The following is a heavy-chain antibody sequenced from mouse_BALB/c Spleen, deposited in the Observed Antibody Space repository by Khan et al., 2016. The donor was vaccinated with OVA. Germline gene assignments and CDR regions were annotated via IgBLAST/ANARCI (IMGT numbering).Heavy chain of an antibody. CDR3: ARVYGGDFDY. V-gene: IGHV3-2*02. CDR1: GYSITSDYA. J-gene: IGHJ2*01. D-gene: IGHD1-1*01. CDR2: ISYSGNT. Sequence: EVQLQESGPGLVKPSQSLSLTCTVTGYSITSDYAWNWIRQFPGNKLEWMGFISYSGNTNYNPSLKSRISITRDTSKNQFFLQLNSVTTEDTATYYCARVYGGDFDYWGQGTTLTFSS.